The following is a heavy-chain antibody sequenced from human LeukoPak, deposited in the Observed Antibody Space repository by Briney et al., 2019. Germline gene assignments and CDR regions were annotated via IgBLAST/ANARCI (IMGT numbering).Heavy chain of an antibody. V-gene: IGHV3-30*02. J-gene: IGHJ4*02. CDR1: GLTFSRYG. CDR2: IRYDGSNK. D-gene: IGHD6-19*01. Sequence: GGSLRLSCAASGLTFSRYGMHWVRQAPGQGLEWVAFIRYDGSNKYYAHSVKGRFTISRDNSKNTLYLQMNSLRAEDTAVYYCARGISSSGWLYDYWGQGTLVTVSS. CDR3: ARGISSSGWLYDY.